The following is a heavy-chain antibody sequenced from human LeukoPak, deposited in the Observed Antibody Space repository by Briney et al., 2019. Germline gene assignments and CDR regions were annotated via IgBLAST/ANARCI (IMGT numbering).Heavy chain of an antibody. J-gene: IGHJ4*02. CDR3: AKLRRDGYNSVRYYYFDY. CDR2: ISGSGGST. D-gene: IGHD5-24*01. Sequence: GGSLRLSCAASGFTFSSYAMSWVRQAPGKGLEWVSAISGSGGSTYYADSVKGRFTISRDNSKNTLYLQMNSLGAEDTAVYYCAKLRRDGYNSVRYYYFDYWGQGTLVTVSS. CDR1: GFTFSSYA. V-gene: IGHV3-23*01.